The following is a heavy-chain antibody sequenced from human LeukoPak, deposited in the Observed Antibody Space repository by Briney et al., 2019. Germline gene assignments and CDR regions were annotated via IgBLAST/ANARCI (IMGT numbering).Heavy chain of an antibody. CDR3: ARALTPAYYGSGSDGPAHAFDI. J-gene: IGHJ3*02. D-gene: IGHD3-10*01. V-gene: IGHV1-2*04. Sequence: GASVKVSCKASGYTFTGYYMHWVRQAPGQGLEWMGWINPNSGGTNYAQKFQGWVTMTRDTSISTAYMELSRLRSDDTAVYYCARALTPAYYGSGSDGPAHAFDIWGQGTMVTVSS. CDR2: INPNSGGT. CDR1: GYTFTGYY.